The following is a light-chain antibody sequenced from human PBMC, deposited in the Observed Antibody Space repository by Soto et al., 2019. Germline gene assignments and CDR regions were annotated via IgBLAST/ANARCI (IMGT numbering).Light chain of an antibody. CDR3: QQYYSYPYT. Sequence: AIRMTQSPSSLSASTGDRVTITCRASQGISSYLAWYQQKPGKAPKLLIYAASTLQSGVPSRFSGSGSGTDFTLTISRLQSEDFATYYCQQYYSYPYTFGQGTKLEI. V-gene: IGKV1-8*01. J-gene: IGKJ2*01. CDR2: AAS. CDR1: QGISSY.